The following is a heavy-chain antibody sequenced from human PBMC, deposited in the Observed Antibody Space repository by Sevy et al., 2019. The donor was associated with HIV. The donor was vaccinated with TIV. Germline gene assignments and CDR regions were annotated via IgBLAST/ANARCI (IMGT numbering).Heavy chain of an antibody. CDR3: AGDSGYSINWYPAY. Sequence: GGSLRLSCAASGFTFSSHGMHWVRQAPGKGLEWVAVISYDGSYKSYGDSVKGRFTISRDDSKNTQYLQMNSLRPEDTAAYYCAGDSGYSINWYPAYWGQGTLVTVSS. CDR1: GFTFSSHG. J-gene: IGHJ4*02. D-gene: IGHD6-13*01. V-gene: IGHV3-30*03. CDR2: ISYDGSYK.